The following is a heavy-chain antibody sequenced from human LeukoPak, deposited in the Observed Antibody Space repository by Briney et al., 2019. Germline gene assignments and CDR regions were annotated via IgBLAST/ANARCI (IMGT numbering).Heavy chain of an antibody. D-gene: IGHD2-2*01. V-gene: IGHV3-49*03. CDR2: IRSKAYGETT. Sequence: PGGSLRLSCTASGFTFGDYAMSWFRQAPGRGLEWVGFIRSKAYGETTEYAASVKGRFTISRDDSKSIAYLQMNSLKTEDTAEDTAVYYCTRVPGYCSSTSCYGAFDIWGQGTMVTVSS. CDR1: GFTFGDYA. CDR3: TRVPGYCSSTSCYGAFDI. J-gene: IGHJ3*02.